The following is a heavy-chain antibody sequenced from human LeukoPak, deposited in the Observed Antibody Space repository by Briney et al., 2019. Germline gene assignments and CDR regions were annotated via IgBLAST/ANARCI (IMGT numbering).Heavy chain of an antibody. CDR3: ARAKMATTVFDY. D-gene: IGHD5-24*01. CDR1: GYSFTSYW. CDR2: IYPGDSDT. Sequence: GESLEISCKGSGYSFTSYWIGWVRQMPGKGLEWMGIIYPGDSDTRYSPSFQAQVTISADKSISTAYLQSSSLKASDTAMYYCARAKMATTVFDYWSQGTLVTVSS. V-gene: IGHV5-51*01. J-gene: IGHJ4*02.